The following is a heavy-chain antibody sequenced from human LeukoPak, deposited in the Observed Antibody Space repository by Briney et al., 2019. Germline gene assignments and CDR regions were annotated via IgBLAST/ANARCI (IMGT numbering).Heavy chain of an antibody. J-gene: IGHJ4*02. CDR3: ARDFDYYDSSGWGY. CDR1: GYTFTSYG. V-gene: IGHV1-18*01. CDR2: ISTYNGNT. D-gene: IGHD3-22*01. Sequence: GASVKVSCKASGYTFTSYGISWVRQAPGQGLEWMGWISTYNGNTNYAQKFQGRVTMTRDTSISTAYMELSRLRSDDTAVYYCARDFDYYDSSGWGYWGQGTLVTVSS.